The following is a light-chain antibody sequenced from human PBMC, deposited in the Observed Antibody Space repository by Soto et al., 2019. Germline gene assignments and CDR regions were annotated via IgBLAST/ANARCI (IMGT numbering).Light chain of an antibody. Sequence: QTVVTQEPSFSVSPGRTVTLTCGLRSGSVSTSYYPSWYQLTPVQAPRTLIYSTNTRSSGVPNRFSGYILENKASLTITGAQADDESDYYCVLYMGTGISVFGGGTQLTVL. CDR3: VLYMGTGISV. J-gene: IGLJ3*02. V-gene: IGLV8-61*01. CDR1: SGSVSTSYY. CDR2: STN.